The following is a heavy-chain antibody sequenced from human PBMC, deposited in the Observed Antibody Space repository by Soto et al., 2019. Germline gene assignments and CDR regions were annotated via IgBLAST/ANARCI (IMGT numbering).Heavy chain of an antibody. CDR2: IKSKTHGGTT. CDR1: GFSFTNAW. V-gene: IGHV3-15*07. Sequence: GGSLRLSCAASGFSFTNAWINWVRQAPGKGLEWVGRIKSKTHGGTTDFAAPVKGRFAISRDDSKSIAYLQMNSLKTEDTAVYYCTRMLVRPPGDAFDIWGQGTMVTVSS. J-gene: IGHJ3*02. D-gene: IGHD3-22*01. CDR3: TRMLVRPPGDAFDI.